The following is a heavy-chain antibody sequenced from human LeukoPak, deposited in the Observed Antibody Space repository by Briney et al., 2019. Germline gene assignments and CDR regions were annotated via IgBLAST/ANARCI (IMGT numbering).Heavy chain of an antibody. D-gene: IGHD3-3*01. Sequence: PGGSLRLSCAASGFTFSNYWMTWVRQAPGKGLEWVADIKHDGSEKLYVKSVRGRFTVSRDNAKMSLFLQLNSLRAEDTAVYYCARDNGVVHGVYYMDVWGKGTT. J-gene: IGHJ6*03. CDR2: IKHDGSEK. CDR1: GFTFSNYW. CDR3: ARDNGVVHGVYYMDV. V-gene: IGHV3-7*01.